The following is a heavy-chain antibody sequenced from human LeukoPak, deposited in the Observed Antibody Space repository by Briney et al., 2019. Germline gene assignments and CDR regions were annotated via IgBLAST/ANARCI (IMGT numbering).Heavy chain of an antibody. D-gene: IGHD6-13*01. V-gene: IGHV4-39*07. CDR3: ATRGGSSWYSLVRYYYYMDV. CDR1: GGSISSSSYY. J-gene: IGHJ6*03. CDR2: IYYSGST. Sequence: SETLSLTCTVSGGSISSSSYYWGWIRQPPGKGLEWIGSIYYSGSTYYNPSLKSRVTISVDTSKNQFSLKLSSVTAADTAVYYCATRGGSSWYSLVRYYYYMDVWGKGTTVTVSS.